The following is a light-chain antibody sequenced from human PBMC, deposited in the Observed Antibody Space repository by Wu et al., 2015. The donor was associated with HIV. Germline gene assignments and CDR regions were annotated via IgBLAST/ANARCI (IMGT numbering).Light chain of an antibody. CDR3: QQSGNWPLT. Sequence: EVVLTQSPATLSLSPGERATLSCRASQSVSNYLAWYQQKPGQAPRLLIYGASNRATGIPARFSGGGSGTDFTLTISSQEPEDFAVYYCQQSGNWPLTFGQGTRLDIK. J-gene: IGKJ5*01. V-gene: IGKV3-11*01. CDR1: QSVSNY. CDR2: GAS.